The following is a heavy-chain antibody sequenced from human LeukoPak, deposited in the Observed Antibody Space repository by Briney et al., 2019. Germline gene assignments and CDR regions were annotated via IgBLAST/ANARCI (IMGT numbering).Heavy chain of an antibody. J-gene: IGHJ4*02. CDR3: ARGDDIVVVPEESYFDY. D-gene: IGHD2-2*01. V-gene: IGHV3-20*04. CDR1: GSTFDDYG. Sequence: GGSLRLSGAASGSTFDDYGTSWGRQAPGKGLGWVSGINWNGGSTGYADSVKGRFTISRDNAKNSLYLQMNSLRAEDTAVYYCARGDDIVVVPEESYFDYWGQGTLVTDPS. CDR2: INWNGGST.